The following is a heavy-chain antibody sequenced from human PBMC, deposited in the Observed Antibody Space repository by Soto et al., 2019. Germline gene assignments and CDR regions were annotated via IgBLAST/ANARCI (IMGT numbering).Heavy chain of an antibody. Sequence: KQSQTLSLTCAISGDSVSSNSAAWNWIRQSPSRGLEWLGRTYYRSKWYNDYAVSVKSRITINPDTSKNQFSLQLNSVTPEDTAVYYCARGWILAADYYYYMDVWGKGTTVTVSS. CDR2: TYYRSKWYN. CDR1: GDSVSSNSAA. CDR3: ARGWILAADYYYYMDV. J-gene: IGHJ6*03. D-gene: IGHD2-2*03. V-gene: IGHV6-1*01.